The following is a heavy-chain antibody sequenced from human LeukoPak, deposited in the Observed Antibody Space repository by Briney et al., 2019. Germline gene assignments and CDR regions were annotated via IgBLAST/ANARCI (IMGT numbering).Heavy chain of an antibody. V-gene: IGHV3-21*01. CDR2: ISSSSSYI. CDR3: ARGGWGTATDY. J-gene: IGHJ4*02. D-gene: IGHD1-1*01. Sequence: PGGSLRLSCAASGFTFSSYNMNWVRQAPGKGLEWVSSISSSSSYIYYADSVRGRFTISRDNAKNSLYLQINSLRAEDTAVYYCARGGWGTATDYWGQGTLVTVSS. CDR1: GFTFSSYN.